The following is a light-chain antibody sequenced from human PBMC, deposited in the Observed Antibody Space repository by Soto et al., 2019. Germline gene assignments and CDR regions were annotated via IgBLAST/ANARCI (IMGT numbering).Light chain of an antibody. Sequence: SYELTQPPSVSVSPGQTASITCSGDKLGDKYACWYQQKPGQSPVLVIYQNSKRPSGIPERFSGSNSGNTATLTISGTQAMDEADYYCQAWDSITAGVFGTGTNVTVL. V-gene: IGLV3-1*01. CDR3: QAWDSITAGV. CDR1: KLGDKY. J-gene: IGLJ1*01. CDR2: QNS.